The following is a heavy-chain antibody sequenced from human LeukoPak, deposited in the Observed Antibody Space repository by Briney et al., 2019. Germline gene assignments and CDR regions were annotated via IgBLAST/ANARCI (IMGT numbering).Heavy chain of an antibody. D-gene: IGHD5-18*01. J-gene: IGHJ4*02. CDR3: AKDFNSSPDY. CDR2: IPYDGSNK. Sequence: PGRSLRLSCAASGFTFSSYGMHWVRQAPGKGLEWVAVIPYDGSNKYYADSVKGRFTISRDNSKNTLYLQMNSLRAEDTAVYYCAKDFNSSPDYWGQGTLVTVSS. CDR1: GFTFSSYG. V-gene: IGHV3-30*18.